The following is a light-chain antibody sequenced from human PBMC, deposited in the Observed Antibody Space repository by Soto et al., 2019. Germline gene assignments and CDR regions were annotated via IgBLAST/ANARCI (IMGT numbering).Light chain of an antibody. CDR1: QSISTN. Sequence: ETVMTQTPATLSVSPGDRATLSFRASQSISTNLAWYQQKPGQAPRLLIYAASTRATGIPDRFSGSGSGTDFTLTISRLEPEDFAVYFCQQYGTSRTFGQGTKVDI. J-gene: IGKJ1*01. CDR2: AAS. V-gene: IGKV3-20*01. CDR3: QQYGTSRT.